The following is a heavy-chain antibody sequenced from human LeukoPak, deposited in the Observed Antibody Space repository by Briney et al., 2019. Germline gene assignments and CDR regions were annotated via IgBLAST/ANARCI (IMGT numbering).Heavy chain of an antibody. D-gene: IGHD3-22*01. J-gene: IGHJ2*01. CDR3: AKDSAGPPKYYYDSSGPAAHWYFDL. Sequence: SETLSLTCTVSGGSISSYYWSWIRQPAGKGLEWIGRIYTSGSTNYNPSLKSRVTMSVDTSKNQFSLKLSSVTAADTAVYYCAKDSAGPPKYYYDSSGPAAHWYFDLWGRGTLVTVSS. V-gene: IGHV4-4*07. CDR1: GGSISSYY. CDR2: IYTSGST.